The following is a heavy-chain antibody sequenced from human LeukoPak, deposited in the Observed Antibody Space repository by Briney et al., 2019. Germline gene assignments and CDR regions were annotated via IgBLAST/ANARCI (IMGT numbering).Heavy chain of an antibody. V-gene: IGHV3-66*02. CDR2: IYSGGST. D-gene: IGHD6-19*01. Sequence: GGSLRLSCAASGFTVSSNYMSWVRQAPGKGPEWVSVIYSGGSTYYADSVKGRFTISRDNSKNTLYLQMNSLRAEDAAVYYCARGGSGTPFDPWGQGTLVTVSS. J-gene: IGHJ5*02. CDR1: GFTVSSNY. CDR3: ARGGSGTPFDP.